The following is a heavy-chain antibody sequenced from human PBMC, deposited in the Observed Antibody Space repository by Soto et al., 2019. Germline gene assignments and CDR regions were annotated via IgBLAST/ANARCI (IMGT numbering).Heavy chain of an antibody. CDR3: ARVPRRSSWIDY. D-gene: IGHD6-13*01. CDR1: GGSISSGGYY. V-gene: IGHV4-31*03. CDR2: IYYSGST. J-gene: IGHJ4*02. Sequence: PSETLSLTCTVSGGSISSGGYYWSWIRQHPGKGLEWIGYIYYSGSTYYNPSLKSRVTISVDTSKNQFSLKLSSVTAADTAVYYCARVPRRSSWIDYWGQGTLVTVSS.